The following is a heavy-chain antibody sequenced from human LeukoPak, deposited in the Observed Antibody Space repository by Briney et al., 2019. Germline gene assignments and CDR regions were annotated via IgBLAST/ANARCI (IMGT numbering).Heavy chain of an antibody. J-gene: IGHJ5*02. CDR3: VTEPGYCTGGRCYGGWFDP. V-gene: IGHV4-34*01. D-gene: IGHD2-15*01. Sequence: SETLSLTCAVSGGSFSGYYWSWIRQAPGKGLEWIGEINHSGNTNYNPSLKSRVTISLDTSKNQFSLKLNSVTAADTAVYYCVTEPGYCTGGRCYGGWFDPWGQGTLVTVSS. CDR2: INHSGNT. CDR1: GGSFSGYY.